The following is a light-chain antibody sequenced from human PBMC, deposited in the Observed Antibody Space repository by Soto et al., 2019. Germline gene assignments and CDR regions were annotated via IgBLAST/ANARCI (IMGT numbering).Light chain of an antibody. CDR3: QQYGSSPKT. J-gene: IGKJ1*01. Sequence: EIVMTQSPATLSVSPGERATLSCRASQSVSSNLAWYQQKPGQAPRLLIYGASTRATGIPARFSGSGSGTDFTLTIRSLEPEDFAVYYCQQYGSSPKTFGQGTKVDIK. CDR1: QSVSSN. V-gene: IGKV3-15*01. CDR2: GAS.